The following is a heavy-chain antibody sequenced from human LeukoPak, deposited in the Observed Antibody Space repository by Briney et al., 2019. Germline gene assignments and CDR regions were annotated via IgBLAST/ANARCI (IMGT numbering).Heavy chain of an antibody. J-gene: IGHJ4*02. CDR3: ARDPTEDFWSGFYSYFDF. Sequence: ASVKVSCKASGYTFTTYGLSWVRQAPGQGLEWMGWISTYNGNTNYAQKFQGRVTMTTDTSTSTAYMELRSLRSDDTGVYYCARDPTEDFWSGFYSYFDFWGQGTLVTVSS. V-gene: IGHV1-18*01. CDR2: ISTYNGNT. CDR1: GYTFTTYG. D-gene: IGHD3-3*01.